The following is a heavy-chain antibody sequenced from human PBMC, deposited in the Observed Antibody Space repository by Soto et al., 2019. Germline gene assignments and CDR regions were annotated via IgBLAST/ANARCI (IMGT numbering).Heavy chain of an antibody. J-gene: IGHJ4*02. D-gene: IGHD1-26*01. V-gene: IGHV3-23*01. CDR1: GFTFSSYA. Sequence: EVQLLESGGGLVQPGGSLRLSCAASGFTFSSYAMRWVRQAPGKGLEWVSAISGSGDSTYYTDSVKGRFTTSRDNYKNTLYLQMNSLRAEDTAVYYCARRGSGSYYDYWGQGTLVTVSS. CDR2: ISGSGDST. CDR3: ARRGSGSYYDY.